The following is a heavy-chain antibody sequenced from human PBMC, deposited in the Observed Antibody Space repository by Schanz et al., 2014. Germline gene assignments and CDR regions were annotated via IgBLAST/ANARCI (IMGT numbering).Heavy chain of an antibody. J-gene: IGHJ4*02. V-gene: IGHV4-59*02. Sequence: QVQLQESGPGLVKSSETLSLTCTVSGGSVSTYYWHWIRQPPGKGLEWIGYIHYSGNTNYNPSLKMWVTISWDTSKNQFSLKVNSVTAADTAAYYCAREYSSFDYWGQGTLVTVSS. CDR1: GGSVSTYY. CDR3: AREYSSFDY. CDR2: IHYSGNT. D-gene: IGHD6-19*01.